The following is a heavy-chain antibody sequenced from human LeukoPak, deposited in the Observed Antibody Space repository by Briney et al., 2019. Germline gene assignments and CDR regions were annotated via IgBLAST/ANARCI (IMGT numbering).Heavy chain of an antibody. CDR3: AKGLDFLFHY. CDR1: GFTFSNYS. J-gene: IGHJ4*02. Sequence: PGESLRLSCAASGFTFSNYSMSWVRQPPGKGLEWVAAICGSGGGTYYPASVNGRITIAKATSKNTLYLQMNSLRAEDTAVYYCAKGLDFLFHYWGQGTLVTVPS. CDR2: ICGSGGGT. V-gene: IGHV3-23*01.